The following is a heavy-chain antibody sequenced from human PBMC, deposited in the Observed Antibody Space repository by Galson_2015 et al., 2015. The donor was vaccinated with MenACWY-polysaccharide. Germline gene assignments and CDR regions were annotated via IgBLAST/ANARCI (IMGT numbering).Heavy chain of an antibody. Sequence: SLRLSCAASGFTFDDYAMHWVRHAPGKGLEWVSGISWNSGSIGYADSVKGRFTISRDNAKNSLYLQMNSLRAEDTALYYCATDYDSSGTFDYWGQGTLVTVSS. J-gene: IGHJ4*02. CDR2: ISWNSGSI. D-gene: IGHD3-22*01. CDR3: ATDYDSSGTFDY. V-gene: IGHV3-9*01. CDR1: GFTFDDYA.